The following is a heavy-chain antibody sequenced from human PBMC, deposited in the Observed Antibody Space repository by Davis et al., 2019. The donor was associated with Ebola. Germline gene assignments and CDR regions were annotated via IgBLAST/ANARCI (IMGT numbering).Heavy chain of an antibody. V-gene: IGHV3-74*01. J-gene: IGHJ4*02. CDR2: INNDGSSR. D-gene: IGHD2-8*02. CDR3: ARGGGVA. CDR1: GITFSNNW. Sequence: HTGGSLRLSCSASGITFSNNWMHWVRQRPGKGLVWISRINNDGSSRSYADFVKGRFTISRDNAKNSLYLQMNSLRAEDTAVYYCARGGGVAWGQGTLVTVSS.